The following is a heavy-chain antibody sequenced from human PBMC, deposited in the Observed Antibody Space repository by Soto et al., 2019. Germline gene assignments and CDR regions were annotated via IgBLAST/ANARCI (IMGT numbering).Heavy chain of an antibody. CDR3: ARVGITATTFRGFDY. CDR2: KWFDGSNK. D-gene: IGHD1-20*01. J-gene: IGHJ4*02. CDR1: GFTFSNYG. V-gene: IGHV3-33*01. Sequence: GGSLRLSCAASGFTFSNYGMHWVRQAPGKGLEWVAVKWFDGSNKYYADSVKGRFTISRNNSKNTLYLQMHSLRAEDTAVYYCARVGITATTFRGFDYWGQGTLVTVPQ.